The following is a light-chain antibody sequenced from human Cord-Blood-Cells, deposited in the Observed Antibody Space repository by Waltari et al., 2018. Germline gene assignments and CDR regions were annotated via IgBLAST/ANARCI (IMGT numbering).Light chain of an antibody. CDR3: MIWPSNASV. CDR2: YYSDSDK. J-gene: IGLJ1*01. CDR1: SAINVGSYN. V-gene: IGLV5-37*01. Sequence: QPVLTQPPSSSASPGESARLTCTLPSAINVGSYNIYWYHPKPGSPPRYLLYYYSDSDKGQGSGVPSRFSGSKDASANTGILLISGLQSEDEADYYCMIWPSNASVFGTGTKVTVL.